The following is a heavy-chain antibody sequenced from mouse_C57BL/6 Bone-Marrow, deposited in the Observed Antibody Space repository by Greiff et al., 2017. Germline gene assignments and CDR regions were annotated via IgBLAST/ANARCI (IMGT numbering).Heavy chain of an antibody. CDR3: ARERGWYFDV. CDR1: GFTFSSYT. Sequence: EVQRVESGGGLVKPGGSLKLSCAASGFTFSSYTMSWVRQTPEKRLEWVATISGGGGNTYYPDSVKGRFTISRDNAKNTLYLQMSSLRSEDTALYYCARERGWYFDVWGTGTTVTVSS. V-gene: IGHV5-9*01. CDR2: ISGGGGNT. J-gene: IGHJ1*03.